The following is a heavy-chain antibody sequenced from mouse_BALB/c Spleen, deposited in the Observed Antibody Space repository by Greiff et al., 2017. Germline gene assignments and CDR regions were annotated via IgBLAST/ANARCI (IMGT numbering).Heavy chain of an antibody. CDR2: ISSGGST. CDR3: ARGPSLYYYGSSFDY. V-gene: IGHV5-6-5*01. CDR1: GFTFSSYA. D-gene: IGHD1-1*01. J-gene: IGHJ2*01. Sequence: EVKLMESGGGLVKPGGSLKLSCAASGFTFSSYAMSWVRQTPEKRLEWVASISSGGSTYYPDSVKGRFTISRDNARNILYLQMSSLRSEDTAMYYCARGPSLYYYGSSFDYWGQGTTLTVSS.